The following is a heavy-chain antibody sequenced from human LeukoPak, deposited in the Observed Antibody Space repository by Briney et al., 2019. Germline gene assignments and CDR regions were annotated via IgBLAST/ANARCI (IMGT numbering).Heavy chain of an antibody. J-gene: IGHJ6*02. CDR1: GLTFSSYY. D-gene: IGHD6-13*01. V-gene: IGHV3-21*01. Sequence: PGGSLRLSCAASGLTFSSYYMNWVRQAPGKGLEWVSSISSGSSYIYYADSVKGRFTISRDNAKNSLYLQMDSLRAEDTAVYYCARVVAAAGNYYYYGMDVWGQGTTVTVSS. CDR2: ISSGSSYI. CDR3: ARVVAAAGNYYYYGMDV.